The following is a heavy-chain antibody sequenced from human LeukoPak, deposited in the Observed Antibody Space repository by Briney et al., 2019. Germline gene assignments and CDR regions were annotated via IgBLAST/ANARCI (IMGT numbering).Heavy chain of an antibody. D-gene: IGHD1-14*01. V-gene: IGHV3-53*01. CDR3: TRLLPSSNHYFES. Sequence: PGGSLRLSRAASGFTVSNDYMGWARHAPGKGLEWVSDIYGAGATYYADSVRGRFTISRDNSENTLFLQMNSLRAEDTAVYYCTRLLPSSNHYFESWGQGTLVTVSS. J-gene: IGHJ4*02. CDR1: GFTVSNDY. CDR2: IYGAGAT.